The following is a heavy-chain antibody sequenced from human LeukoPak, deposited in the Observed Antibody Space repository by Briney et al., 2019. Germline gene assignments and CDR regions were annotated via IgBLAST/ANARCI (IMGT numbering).Heavy chain of an antibody. CDR2: INHSGST. J-gene: IGHJ4*02. CDR1: GGSFSGYC. CDR3: ARDDTPYGSGSYSN. V-gene: IGHV4-34*01. Sequence: SETLSLTCAVYGGSFSGYCWSWIRQPPGKGLEWIGEINHSGSTNYNPSLKSRVTISVDTSKNQFSLKLNSVTAADTAVYYCARDDTPYGSGSYSNWGQGTLVTVSS. D-gene: IGHD3-10*01.